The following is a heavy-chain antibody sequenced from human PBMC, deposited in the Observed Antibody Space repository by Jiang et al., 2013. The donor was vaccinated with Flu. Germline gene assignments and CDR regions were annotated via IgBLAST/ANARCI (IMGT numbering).Heavy chain of an antibody. CDR3: AVPPHTSCSSGACSAPYFGQ. J-gene: IGHJ4*02. Sequence: SGAEVKKPGSSVKISCKASGDTFNNYAFSWVRQAPGQGLEWMGALIPMFGTPNNAQKFQGRVTITADESTSTVYMELSSLTSQDTAVYYCAVPPHTSCSSGACSAPYFGQWGQGTLVTVSS. CDR1: GDTFNNYA. V-gene: IGHV1-69*01. D-gene: IGHD2-15*01. CDR2: LIPMFGTP.